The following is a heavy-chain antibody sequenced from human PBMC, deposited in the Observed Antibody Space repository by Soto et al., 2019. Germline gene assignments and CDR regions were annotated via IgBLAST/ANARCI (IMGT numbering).Heavy chain of an antibody. CDR1: GFTVSSYS. J-gene: IGHJ4*02. V-gene: IGHV3-30*19. Sequence: GGSLRLSCAACGFTVSSYSMNWVRQAPGKGLEWVAVISYDGSNKYYADSVKGRFTISRDNSKNTLYLQMNSLRAEDTAVYYCARGMRTFDYWGQGTLVTSPQ. CDR3: ARGMRTFDY. D-gene: IGHD2-8*01. CDR2: ISYDGSNK.